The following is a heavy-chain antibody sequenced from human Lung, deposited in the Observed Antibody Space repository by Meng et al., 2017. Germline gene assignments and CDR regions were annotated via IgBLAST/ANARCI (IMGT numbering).Heavy chain of an antibody. Sequence: QLVESGGDFVEPGGSLRLSCAASGFYFSNAWMSWVRQAPGKGLEWVGRIKSNTDGGTTEYAAPVTGRFTISRDDSKSTLNLHLSGLRTDDTGVYYCTWDDKAVSDYWGQGTLVTVFS. D-gene: IGHD3-9*01. CDR2: IKSNTDGGTT. J-gene: IGHJ4*02. CDR3: TWDDKAVSDY. V-gene: IGHV3-15*01. CDR1: GFYFSNAW.